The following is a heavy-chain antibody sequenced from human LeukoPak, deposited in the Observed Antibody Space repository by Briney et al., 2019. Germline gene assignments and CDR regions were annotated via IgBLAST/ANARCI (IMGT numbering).Heavy chain of an antibody. V-gene: IGHV1-2*02. Sequence: ASVKVSCKPSAYTFTAYYIHWVRQAPGQGLEWVGWVNPNNGGTNYAQRFQGRVTMTRDTSISTAYMELSRLRSDDTAVYYCARWGDSYYLDYWGQGTLVTVSS. D-gene: IGHD2-21*02. CDR2: VNPNNGGT. CDR3: ARWGDSYYLDY. CDR1: AYTFTAYY. J-gene: IGHJ4*02.